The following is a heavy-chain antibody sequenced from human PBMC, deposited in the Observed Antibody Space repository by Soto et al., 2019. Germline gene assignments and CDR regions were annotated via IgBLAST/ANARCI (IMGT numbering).Heavy chain of an antibody. CDR2: ISAYNGNT. CDR3: ARVPVELRYFDWPQVDY. D-gene: IGHD3-9*01. J-gene: IGHJ4*02. V-gene: IGHV1-18*01. Sequence: ASVKVSCKASGYTFTIYCISWVRQAPGQGLEWMGWISAYNGNTNYAQKLQGRVTMTTDTSTSTAYMELRSLRSDDTAVYYCARVPVELRYFDWPQVDYWGQGTLVTVSS. CDR1: GYTFTIYC.